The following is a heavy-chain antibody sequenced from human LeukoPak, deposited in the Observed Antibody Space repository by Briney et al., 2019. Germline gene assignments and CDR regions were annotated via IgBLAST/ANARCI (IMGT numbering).Heavy chain of an antibody. CDR3: ARESPTVTMKYGFDY. Sequence: PGGSLRLSCAASGFTFDDYGMSWVRQAPGKGLEWVSGINWNGGSTGYADSVEGRFTISRDNAKNSLYLQMNSLRAEDTALYYCARESPTVTMKYGFDYWGQGTLVTVSS. D-gene: IGHD4-17*01. J-gene: IGHJ4*02. V-gene: IGHV3-20*04. CDR2: INWNGGST. CDR1: GFTFDDYG.